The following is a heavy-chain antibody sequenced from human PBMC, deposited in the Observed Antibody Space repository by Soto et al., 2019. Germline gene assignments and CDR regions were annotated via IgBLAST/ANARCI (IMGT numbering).Heavy chain of an antibody. J-gene: IGHJ6*02. V-gene: IGHV3-30*03. CDR3: DTGSTVTTGGGMDV. D-gene: IGHD4-17*01. CDR1: GFSLNNFG. CDR2: ISYDGSNK. Sequence: GVCLRLPLSAGGFSLNNFGLQWVHQAPGKGLEWVAVISYDGSNKYYADSVKGRFTISRDNYKNKMYLQMNSLRAEDTAVYYCDTGSTVTTGGGMDVWGQ.